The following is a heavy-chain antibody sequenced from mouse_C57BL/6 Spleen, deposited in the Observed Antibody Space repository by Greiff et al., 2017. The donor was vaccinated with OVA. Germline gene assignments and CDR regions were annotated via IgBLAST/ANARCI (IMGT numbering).Heavy chain of an antibody. Sequence: DVKLVESGGGLVQPGGSLSLSCAASGFTFTDYYMSWVRQPPGKALEWLGFIRNKANGYTTEYSASVKGRFTISRDNSQSILYLQMNALRAEDSATYYCASRITTVPHYAMDYWGQGTSVTVSS. V-gene: IGHV7-3*01. CDR2: IRNKANGYTT. CDR3: ASRITTVPHYAMDY. J-gene: IGHJ4*01. D-gene: IGHD1-1*01. CDR1: GFTFTDYY.